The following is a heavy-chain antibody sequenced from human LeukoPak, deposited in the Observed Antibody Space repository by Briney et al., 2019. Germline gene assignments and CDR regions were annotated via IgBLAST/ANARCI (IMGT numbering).Heavy chain of an antibody. V-gene: IGHV3-7*01. CDR1: GFTFSTYW. J-gene: IGHJ4*02. CDR3: ARVGCSSNSCFPDY. Sequence: GGSLRLSCAASGFTFSTYWMSWVRQAPGKGLEWVANIKQDGSDKYYVDSVKGRFTISRDNAKNSLFLQMNSLRAEDTAVYYCARVGCSSNSCFPDYWGQGTLVTVSS. D-gene: IGHD2-2*01. CDR2: IKQDGSDK.